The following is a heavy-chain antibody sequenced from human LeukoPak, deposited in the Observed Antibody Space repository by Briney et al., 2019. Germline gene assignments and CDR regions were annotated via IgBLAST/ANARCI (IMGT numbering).Heavy chain of an antibody. V-gene: IGHV2-5*01. D-gene: IGHD3-3*01. CDR1: GFSLSTSGVG. CDR3: AHSMPYYDFWSGPSRWGY. CDR2: IYWNDDK. J-gene: IGHJ4*02. Sequence: ESGPTLVKPTQTLTLTCTFSGFSLSTSGVGVGWIRQPPGKALEWLALIYWNDDKRYSPSLKSRLTITKDTSKNHVVLTMTNMDPVDTATYYCAHSMPYYDFWSGPSRWGYWGQGTLVTVSS.